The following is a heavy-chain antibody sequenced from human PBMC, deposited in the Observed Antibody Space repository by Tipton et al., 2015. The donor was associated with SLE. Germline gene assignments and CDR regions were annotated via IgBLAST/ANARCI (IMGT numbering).Heavy chain of an antibody. V-gene: IGHV4-31*03. Sequence: TLSLTCTVSGGSITIGYYWSWIRQHPGRGLEWIGHIYYSGATSYNSSLKSRLTMSVDTSNNVFSLKLLSATPADSAIYYCARGGSPFDYWGRGILVTVSS. CDR2: IYYSGAT. CDR1: GGSITIGYY. CDR3: ARGGSPFDY. J-gene: IGHJ4*02.